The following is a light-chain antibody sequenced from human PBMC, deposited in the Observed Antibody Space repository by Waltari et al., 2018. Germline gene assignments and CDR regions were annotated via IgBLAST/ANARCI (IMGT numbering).Light chain of an antibody. J-gene: IGKJ4*01. CDR3: QQYNDWPLT. CDR1: QDISNY. CDR2: DAS. Sequence: IQMTQSPSSLSASVGDRFPITCQASQDISNYLNWYQQKPGKAPKLLIYDASNFETGVPSRFSGSGSGTDFTFTISSLETEDFAVYFCQQYNDWPLTFGGGTTVEIK. V-gene: IGKV1-33*01.